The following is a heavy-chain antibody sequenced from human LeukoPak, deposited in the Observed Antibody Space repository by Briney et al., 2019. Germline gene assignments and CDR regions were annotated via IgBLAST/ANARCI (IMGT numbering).Heavy chain of an antibody. CDR2: ISKTSANI. CDR3: VRGDGDLFDF. J-gene: IGHJ4*02. D-gene: IGHD4-17*01. Sequence: GGSLRLSCVASGFTFRSYNMNWVRQAPGKGLEWVSFISKTSANIYYGASVRGRFTISRDNLKNSILLEMSSLSAEDTGVYYCVRGDGDLFDFWGQGTLVSVSS. V-gene: IGHV3-21*06. CDR1: GFTFRSYN.